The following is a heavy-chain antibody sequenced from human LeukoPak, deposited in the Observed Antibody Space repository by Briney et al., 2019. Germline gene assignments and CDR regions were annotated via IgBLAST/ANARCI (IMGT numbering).Heavy chain of an antibody. CDR3: ARHYGVYYYYFYMDV. V-gene: IGHV1-18*01. J-gene: IGHJ6*03. D-gene: IGHD4-17*01. Sequence: GASVKVSCKASGYTFTSYGISWVRQAPGRGLEWMGWISAYNGNTNYGQKFQGRVTMTTDTSTTTAYMELRSLTSDDTAVYYCARHYGVYYYYFYMDVWGEGTTVTVSS. CDR1: GYTFTSYG. CDR2: ISAYNGNT.